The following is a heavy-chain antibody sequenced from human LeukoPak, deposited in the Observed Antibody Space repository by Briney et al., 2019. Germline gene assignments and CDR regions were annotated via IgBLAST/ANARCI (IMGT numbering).Heavy chain of an antibody. CDR1: GGSISSGGYY. CDR2: IYHSGST. J-gene: IGHJ4*02. D-gene: IGHD6-19*01. Sequence: SQTLSLTCTVSGGSISSGGYYWSWIRQPPGKGLEWIGYIYHSGSTYYNPSLKSRVTISVDRSKNQFSLKLSSVTAADTAVYYCARERRGEWLPPHFDYWGQGTLVTVSS. CDR3: ARERRGEWLPPHFDY. V-gene: IGHV4-30-2*01.